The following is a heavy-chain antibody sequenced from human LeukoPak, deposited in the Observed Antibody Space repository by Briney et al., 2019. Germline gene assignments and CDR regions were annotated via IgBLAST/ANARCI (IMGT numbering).Heavy chain of an antibody. V-gene: IGHV3-7*01. CDR1: GFTFSNYW. Sequence: GGSLRLSCEGSGFTFSNYWMGWVRQAPGKGLQWVANIKTDGSEKYYVDSVKGRFTISRDNAKNSLYLQMNSLRTEDTAVYYCATYSSLNRREFQYWGQGTLLTVSS. CDR3: ATYSSLNRREFQY. J-gene: IGHJ1*01. CDR2: IKTDGSEK. D-gene: IGHD3-22*01.